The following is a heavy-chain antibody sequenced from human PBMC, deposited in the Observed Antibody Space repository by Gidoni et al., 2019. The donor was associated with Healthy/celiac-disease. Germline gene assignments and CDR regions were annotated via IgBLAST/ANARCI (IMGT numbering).Heavy chain of an antibody. J-gene: IGHJ3*02. V-gene: IGHV4-31*03. Sequence: QVQLQESGPGLVKPSQTLFLTCTVSGGSISSGGYYWSWIRQHPGKGLEWIGYIYYSGSTYYNPSLKSRVTISVDTSKNQFSLKLSSVTAADTAVYYCARVLVVTATQDAFDIWGQGTMVTVSS. CDR3: ARVLVVTATQDAFDI. CDR1: GGSISSGGYY. CDR2: IYYSGST. D-gene: IGHD2-21*02.